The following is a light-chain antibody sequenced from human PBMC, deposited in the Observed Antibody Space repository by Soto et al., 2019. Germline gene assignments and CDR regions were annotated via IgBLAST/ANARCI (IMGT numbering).Light chain of an antibody. J-gene: IGKJ5*01. CDR2: DAS. CDR1: QSVRTS. Sequence: EVVLTQSPATRSCAAGEIATPSVRASQSVRTSLAWYQHKPGQAPRLVIYDASLRANGVPARFGGSGSGTDFTLTINSLAPEDFAVYYCQQRNVWPPITFGQGTRLEI. CDR3: QQRNVWPPIT. V-gene: IGKV3-11*01.